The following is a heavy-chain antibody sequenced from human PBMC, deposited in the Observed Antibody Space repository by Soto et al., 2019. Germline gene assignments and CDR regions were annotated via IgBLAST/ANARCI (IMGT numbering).Heavy chain of an antibody. CDR1: GGSISSGDYY. CDR3: XRHLGTDYGDSDYGMDV. J-gene: IGHJ6*02. CDR2: IYYSGST. Sequence: SETLSLTCTVSGGSISSGDYYWSWIRKPPGKGLEWIGYIYYSGSTYYNPSLKSRVTISVDTSKNQFSLKLSSVTAADTAVYYCXRHLGTDYGDSDYGMDVWGQGTTVTVSS. V-gene: IGHV4-30-4*01. D-gene: IGHD4-17*01.